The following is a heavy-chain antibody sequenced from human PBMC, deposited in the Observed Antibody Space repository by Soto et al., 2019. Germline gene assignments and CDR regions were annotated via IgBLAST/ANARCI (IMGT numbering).Heavy chain of an antibody. V-gene: IGHV1-2*02. CDR1: GYTFTGYF. D-gene: IGHD3-10*01. J-gene: IGHJ5*02. CDR2: INPYSGGA. Sequence: ASVKGSCKASGYTFTGYFIHWVLHAPGQGLEWMGWINPYSGGADYAQSFQGRVTMTRDTSISTVYMELSRLRFDDTAVYYCARVIRGAYYNSPLDTWGQGTVVTVS. CDR3: ARVIRGAYYNSPLDT.